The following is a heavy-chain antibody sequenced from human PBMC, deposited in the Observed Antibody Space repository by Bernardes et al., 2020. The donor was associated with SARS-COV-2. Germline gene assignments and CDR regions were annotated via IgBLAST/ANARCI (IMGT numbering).Heavy chain of an antibody. CDR3: STHLHSSVSGFHSPLDF. Sequence: WGSLRLTCTVSGCPISSNFWSWIRQPPGKGLEWIGRIYYSGSTNYNPSLKSRVTISLETSKNQFPLPLSSVTAADTAAYYCSTHLHSSVSGFHSPLDFWGKGTLVTGSS. CDR1: GCPISSNF. J-gene: IGHJ4*02. CDR2: IYYSGST. V-gene: IGHV4-59*08. D-gene: IGHD3-22*01.